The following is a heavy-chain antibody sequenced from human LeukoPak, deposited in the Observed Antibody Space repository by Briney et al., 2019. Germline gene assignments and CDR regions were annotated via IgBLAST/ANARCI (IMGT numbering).Heavy chain of an antibody. CDR2: ISGSGGST. J-gene: IGHJ4*02. Sequence: GGSLRLSCLTSGFTLSTNAMSWVRQAPGKGLEWVSAISGSGGSTYYADSVKGRFTISRDNAKNSLFLQMNSLRAEDTAIYYCTTDTWYSAGHWGQGTLVTVSS. D-gene: IGHD2-15*01. CDR3: TTDTWYSAGH. CDR1: GFTLSTNA. V-gene: IGHV3-23*01.